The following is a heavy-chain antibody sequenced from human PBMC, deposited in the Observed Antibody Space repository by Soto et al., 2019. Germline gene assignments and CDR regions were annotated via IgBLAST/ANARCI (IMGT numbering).Heavy chain of an antibody. CDR2: INHSGST. Sequence: PSETLSLTCAVYGGSFSAYYWSWIRQPPGKGLEWIGEINHSGSTKYNPSLKSRVTISVDTSKNQFSLKLRSVTAADAAVYYCAAWYDSSGYSRHAFDIWDQGTLVTVSS. V-gene: IGHV4-34*01. D-gene: IGHD3-22*01. J-gene: IGHJ3*02. CDR3: AAWYDSSGYSRHAFDI. CDR1: GGSFSAYY.